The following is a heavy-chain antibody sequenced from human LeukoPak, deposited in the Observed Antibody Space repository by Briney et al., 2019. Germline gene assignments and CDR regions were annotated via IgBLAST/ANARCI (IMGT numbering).Heavy chain of an antibody. V-gene: IGHV3-7*01. D-gene: IGHD7-27*01. Sequence: GGSLRLSCVASGFTFSSRDWMTWVRQAPGKGLEWVANIKQDGSEKNYVDSVKGRFTISRDNAKNSLFLEMTSLRVEDTAVYYCARDLNWETYWGQGTLVSVSS. CDR3: ARDLNWETY. J-gene: IGHJ4*02. CDR1: GFTFSSRDW. CDR2: IKQDGSEK.